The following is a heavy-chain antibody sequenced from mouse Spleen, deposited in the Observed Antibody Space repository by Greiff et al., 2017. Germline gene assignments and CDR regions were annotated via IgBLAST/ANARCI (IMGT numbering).Heavy chain of an antibody. CDR2: INPSSGYT. J-gene: IGHJ4*01. D-gene: IGHD1-1*01. CDR3: ATIYSPYAMDY. Sequence: VQLQQSGAELAKPGASVKLSCKASGYTFTSYWMHWVKQRPGQGLEWIGYINPSSGYTKYNQKFKDKATLTAVKSSSTAYMQLSSLTYEDSAVYYCATIYSPYAMDYWGQGTSVTVSS. V-gene: IGHV1-7*01. CDR1: GYTFTSYW.